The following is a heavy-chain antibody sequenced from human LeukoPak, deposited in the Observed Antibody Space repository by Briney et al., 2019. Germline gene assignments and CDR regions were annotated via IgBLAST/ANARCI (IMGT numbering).Heavy chain of an antibody. CDR1: GYSISNGYY. V-gene: IGHV4-38-2*02. CDR2: IYQSGST. J-gene: IGHJ3*02. Sequence: KASETLSLTCTVSGYSISNGYYWGWIRQPPGKGLEWIAYIYQSGSTFYNQSLKSRVTMSVDTSTNQISLKLSSVTAADTAVYYCARWSDKVATIIAFDIWGQGTMVTVSS. D-gene: IGHD5-12*01. CDR3: ARWSDKVATIIAFDI.